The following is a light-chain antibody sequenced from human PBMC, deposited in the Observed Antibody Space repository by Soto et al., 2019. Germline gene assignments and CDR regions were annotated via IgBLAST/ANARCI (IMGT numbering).Light chain of an antibody. J-gene: IGKJ4*01. CDR3: QQRTNWPPT. Sequence: EIVLTQSPATLSLSPGERASLSCRASQSVRNDLVWYHQKTGQAPRALIYSASNRATGIPARFSGSGSGTGFTVTISSLEPEDLAVYYCQQRTNWPPTFGGGTKVQMK. V-gene: IGKV3-11*01. CDR1: QSVRND. CDR2: SAS.